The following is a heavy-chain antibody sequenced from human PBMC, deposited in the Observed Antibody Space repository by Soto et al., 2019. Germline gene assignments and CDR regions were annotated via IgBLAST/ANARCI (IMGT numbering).Heavy chain of an antibody. D-gene: IGHD6-6*01. CDR1: GFTFSSFA. J-gene: IGHJ4*02. Sequence: GGSLRLSCAASGFTFSSFAMHWVRQAPGKGLEWVAVISYDGSHKYYADSVKGRFTISRDNSKNTLYLQMNSLRAEDTAVYYCARTHSSSSWLLDCWGQGTLVTVSS. CDR3: ARTHSSSSWLLDC. V-gene: IGHV3-30*01. CDR2: ISYDGSHK.